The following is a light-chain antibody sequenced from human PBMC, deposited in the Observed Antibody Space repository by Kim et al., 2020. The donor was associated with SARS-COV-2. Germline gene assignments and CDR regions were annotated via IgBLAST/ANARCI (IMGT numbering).Light chain of an antibody. J-gene: IGKJ5*01. CDR2: TAT. CDR3: QQYESYPIT. CDR1: QDISMW. V-gene: IGKV1D-16*01. Sequence: ASVRDRVTLTCRACQDISMWLAWSQQKPGTAPKSLIYTATRLESGVPSMFSGSGSGTYFTLTISSLQPEDFATYYCQQYESYPITFGQGTRLEIK.